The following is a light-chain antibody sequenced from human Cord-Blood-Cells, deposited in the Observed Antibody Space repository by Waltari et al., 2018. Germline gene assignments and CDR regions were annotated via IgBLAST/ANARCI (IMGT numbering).Light chain of an antibody. J-gene: IGLJ3*02. CDR3: CSYAGSYTWV. Sequence: QSALTPPRPVSGSPGQSVTISCTGTSSDVGGYNYVSWYQQPPGKAPKLMIYDVSKRPSGVPDRFSGSKSGNTASLTISGLQAEDEADYYCCSYAGSYTWVFGGGTKLTVL. CDR2: DVS. CDR1: SSDVGGYNY. V-gene: IGLV2-11*01.